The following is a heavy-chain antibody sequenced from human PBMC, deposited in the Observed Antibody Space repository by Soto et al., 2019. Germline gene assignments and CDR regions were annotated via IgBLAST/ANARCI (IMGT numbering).Heavy chain of an antibody. D-gene: IGHD2-2*01. V-gene: IGHV4-59*08. Sequence: PSDTLSLTFTVSGCPISSYYWSWIRQPPGKGLEWIGYIYYSGSTNYNPSLKSRVTISVDTSKNQFSLKLSSVTAADTAVYYCEIRYVSFLDYWGQGTLFIVSS. CDR2: IYYSGST. J-gene: IGHJ4*01. CDR1: GCPISSYY. CDR3: EIRYVSFLDY.